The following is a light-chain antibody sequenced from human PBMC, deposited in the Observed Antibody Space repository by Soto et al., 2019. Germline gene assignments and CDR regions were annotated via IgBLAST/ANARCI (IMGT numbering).Light chain of an antibody. CDR3: ETWDINTHVV. J-gene: IGLJ2*01. CDR2: LETSGSY. CDR1: SGHTTYI. V-gene: IGLV4-60*02. Sequence: QLVLTQSSSASASLGSSVKLTCTLSSGHTTYIIAWHQQQPGKAPRYLMKLETSGSYNKGSGVPDRFSGSSSWADRYLTISNLQFEDEADYYCETWDINTHVVFGGGTKLTVL.